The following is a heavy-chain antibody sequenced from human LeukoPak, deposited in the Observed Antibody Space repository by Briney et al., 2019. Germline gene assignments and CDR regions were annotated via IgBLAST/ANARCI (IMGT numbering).Heavy chain of an antibody. Sequence: SETLSLTCTVSGDSITSYYWTWIRQPPGKGLEWVGYMYHSGTTSNNPSLKSRVTISVDTSKNQFSLKLSSATAADTAVYYCARHFKSGSYSYYYYGMDVWGQGTTVTVSS. J-gene: IGHJ6*02. CDR3: ARHFKSGSYSYYYYGMDV. V-gene: IGHV4-59*08. CDR2: MYHSGTT. CDR1: GDSITSYY. D-gene: IGHD1-26*01.